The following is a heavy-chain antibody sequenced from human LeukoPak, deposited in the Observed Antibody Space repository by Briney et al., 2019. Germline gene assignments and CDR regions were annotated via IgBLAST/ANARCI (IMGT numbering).Heavy chain of an antibody. D-gene: IGHD3-9*01. CDR3: ASLPLRYFDLGNY. J-gene: IGHJ4*02. CDR1: GFTFSSYS. CDR2: ISSSSSYI. V-gene: IGHV3-21*01. Sequence: GGSLRLSCAASGFTFSSYSMNWVCQAPGKGLEWVSSISSSSSYIYYADSVKGRFTISRDNAKNSLYLQMNSLRAEDTAVYYCASLPLRYFDLGNYWGQGTLVTVSS.